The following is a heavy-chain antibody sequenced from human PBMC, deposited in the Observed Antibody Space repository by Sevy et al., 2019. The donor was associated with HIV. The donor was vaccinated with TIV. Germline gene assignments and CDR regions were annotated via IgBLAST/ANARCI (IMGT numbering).Heavy chain of an antibody. D-gene: IGHD3-22*01. V-gene: IGHV3-23*01. J-gene: IGHJ3*02. CDR3: AKDRDYDSSGKGAFDI. Sequence: GGSLRLSCAASGFTFSSYAMSWVRQAPGKGLEWVSAISGRGGSTYYADSVKGRFTISRDNSKNTLYLQMNSLRAEDTAVYYCAKDRDYDSSGKGAFDIWGQGTMVTVSS. CDR1: GFTFSSYA. CDR2: ISGRGGST.